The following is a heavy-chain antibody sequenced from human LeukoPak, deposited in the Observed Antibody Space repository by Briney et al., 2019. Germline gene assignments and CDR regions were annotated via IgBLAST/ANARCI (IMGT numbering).Heavy chain of an antibody. D-gene: IGHD6-13*01. Sequence: GASVKVSCKASGYTFTSYGISWVRQMPGKGLEWMGIIHPGDSDTRYSPSFQGQVTISADKSISTAYLQWSSLKASDTAMYYCARRGIGTYIDYWGQGTLVTVSS. CDR1: GYTFTSYG. CDR3: ARRGIGTYIDY. CDR2: IHPGDSDT. J-gene: IGHJ4*02. V-gene: IGHV5-51*01.